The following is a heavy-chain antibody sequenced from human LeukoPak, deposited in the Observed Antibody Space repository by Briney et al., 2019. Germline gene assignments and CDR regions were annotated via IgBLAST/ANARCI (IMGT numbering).Heavy chain of an antibody. CDR3: ARGGGLDV. D-gene: IGHD3-16*01. Sequence: GGSLRLSCAASGFTFSSSAMSWVRQAPGKGLEWVASINHNGNVNHYVDSVKGRFTISRDNAKNSLYLQMSNLRAEDTAVYFCARGGGLDVWGQGATVTVSS. J-gene: IGHJ6*02. CDR1: GFTFSSSA. V-gene: IGHV3-7*03. CDR2: INHNGNVN.